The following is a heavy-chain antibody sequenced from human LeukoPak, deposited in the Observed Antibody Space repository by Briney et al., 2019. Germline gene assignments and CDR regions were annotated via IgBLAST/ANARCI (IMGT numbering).Heavy chain of an antibody. D-gene: IGHD6-19*01. CDR1: GYTFTSYG. CDR3: AREGYSSGWYY. V-gene: IGHV1-18*01. Sequence: ASVKVSCKASGYTFTSYGISWVRQAPGQGLEWMGWISAYSGDTNYAQKFQGRATMTRDTSISTAYMELSRLRSDDTAVYYCAREGYSSGWYYWGQGTLVTVSS. CDR2: ISAYSGDT. J-gene: IGHJ4*02.